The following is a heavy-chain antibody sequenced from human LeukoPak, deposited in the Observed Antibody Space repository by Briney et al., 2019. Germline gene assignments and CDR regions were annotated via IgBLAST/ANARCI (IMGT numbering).Heavy chain of an antibody. Sequence: ASVKVSCKASGYTFTSYAMNWVRQAPGQGLEWMGWINTNTGNPTYAQGFTGRFVFSLDTSVSTAYLQISSLKAEDIAVYYCARATPDYYDSSGYYVDYWGQGTLVTVSS. D-gene: IGHD3-22*01. CDR3: ARATPDYYDSSGYYVDY. J-gene: IGHJ4*02. CDR1: GYTFTSYA. CDR2: INTNTGNP. V-gene: IGHV7-4-1*02.